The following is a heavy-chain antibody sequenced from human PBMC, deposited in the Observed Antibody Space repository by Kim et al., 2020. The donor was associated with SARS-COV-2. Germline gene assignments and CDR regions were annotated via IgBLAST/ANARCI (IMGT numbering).Heavy chain of an antibody. CDR3: ARASSYYVIDY. CDR1: GGSISSYY. Sequence: SETLSLTCTVSGGSISSYYWSWVRQPPGKGLEWIGYIFNSGRTNYNPSLKSRVTISVYTSKNQFSLKLSSVTAADTAMYYCARASSYYVIDYWGQGTLVTVSS. J-gene: IGHJ4*02. CDR2: IFNSGRT. D-gene: IGHD1-26*01. V-gene: IGHV4-59*13.